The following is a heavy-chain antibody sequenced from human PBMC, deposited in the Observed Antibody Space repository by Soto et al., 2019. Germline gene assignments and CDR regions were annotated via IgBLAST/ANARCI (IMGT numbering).Heavy chain of an antibody. V-gene: IGHV1-69*13. CDR2: IIPISSTT. J-gene: IGHJ6*02. Sequence: ASVKVSCTTSGGTFSSYAFNWVRRAPGQGLEWMGGIIPISSTTNYAQKHQGRVTITADESTYTVYMELSSLRSEDTALYYCGRCRTDSYAMDVWGQGTTVTVSS. D-gene: IGHD2-8*02. CDR3: GRCRTDSYAMDV. CDR1: GGTFSSYA.